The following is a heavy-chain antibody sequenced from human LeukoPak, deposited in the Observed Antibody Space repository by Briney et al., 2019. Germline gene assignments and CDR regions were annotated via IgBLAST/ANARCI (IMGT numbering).Heavy chain of an antibody. V-gene: IGHV4-34*01. Sequence: PSETLSLTCAVYGGSFSGYYWSWIRQPPGKGLEWIGEINHSGSTNYNPSLKSRVTISVDTSKNQFSLKLSSVTVADTAVYYCASSGWYRGYWGQGTLVTVSS. CDR1: GGSFSGYY. CDR3: ASSGWYRGY. CDR2: INHSGST. D-gene: IGHD6-19*01. J-gene: IGHJ4*02.